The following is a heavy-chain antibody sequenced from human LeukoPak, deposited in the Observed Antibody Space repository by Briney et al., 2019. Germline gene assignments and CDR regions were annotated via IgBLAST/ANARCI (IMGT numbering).Heavy chain of an antibody. J-gene: IGHJ4*02. V-gene: IGHV7-4-1*02. D-gene: IGHD2-15*01. CDR3: ARDLSSGLDY. Sequence: ASVKVSCKASGYTFSNYGMNWVRQAPGQGLEWMGWINTNTGNPTYAQGFTGRFVFSLDTSVSTAYLQISSLKAEDTAVYYCARDLSSGLDYWGQGTLVTVSS. CDR1: GYTFSNYG. CDR2: INTNTGNP.